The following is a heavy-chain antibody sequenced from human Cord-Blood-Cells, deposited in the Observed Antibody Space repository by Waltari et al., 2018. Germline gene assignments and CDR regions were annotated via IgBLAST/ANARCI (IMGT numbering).Heavy chain of an antibody. CDR2: ISGSGGST. D-gene: IGHD2-15*01. J-gene: IGHJ3*02. Sequence: EVQLLESGGGLVQPGGSLRPSCAASGSTFSSYAMRWVRQAPGKGLEWVSAISGSGGSTYYADSVKGRFTISRDNSKNTLYLQMNSLRAEDTAVYYCAKDRGLWWELDAFDIWGQGTMVTVSS. CDR3: AKDRGLWWELDAFDI. CDR1: GSTFSSYA. V-gene: IGHV3-23*01.